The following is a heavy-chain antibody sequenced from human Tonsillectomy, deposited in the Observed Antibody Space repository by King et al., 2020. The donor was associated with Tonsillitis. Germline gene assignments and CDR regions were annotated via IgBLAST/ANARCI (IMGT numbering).Heavy chain of an antibody. D-gene: IGHD4-17*01. Sequence: VQLVESGGGLVQPGRSLRLSCAASGFTFDDYAMHWVRQAPGKGLEGVSGISWNSGSIGYADSVKGRFTISRDNAKNSLYRQMNSLRAEDTALYYCAKVGYGDYGMDVWGQGTTVTVSS. CDR1: GFTFDDYA. V-gene: IGHV3-9*01. CDR3: AKVGYGDYGMDV. J-gene: IGHJ6*02. CDR2: ISWNSGSI.